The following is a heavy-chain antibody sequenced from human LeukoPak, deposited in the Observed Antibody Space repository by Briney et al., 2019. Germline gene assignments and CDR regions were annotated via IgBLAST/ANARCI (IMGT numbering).Heavy chain of an antibody. V-gene: IGHV3-7*03. CDR3: ARDGPYYYDSSGYYFY. Sequence: TGGSLRLSCAASGLTFRNFWMCWVRQAPGKGLEWVANIKQDGSEKYYVDSVKGRFTISRDNAKNSLYLQMNSLRAEDTAVYYCARDGPYYYDSSGYYFYWGQGTLVTVSS. CDR2: IKQDGSEK. D-gene: IGHD3-22*01. J-gene: IGHJ4*02. CDR1: GLTFRNFW.